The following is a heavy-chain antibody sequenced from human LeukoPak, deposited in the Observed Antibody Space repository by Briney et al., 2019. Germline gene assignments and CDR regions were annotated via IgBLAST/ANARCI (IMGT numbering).Heavy chain of an antibody. CDR3: ARRALTTTPYNWFDP. V-gene: IGHV1-69*04. Sequence: GASVKVSCKASGGTFSSYAISWVRQAPGQGLEWMGRIIPILGIANYAQKFQGRVTITADKSTSTAYMEPSSLRSEDTAVYYCARRALTTTPYNWFDPWGQGTLVTVSS. CDR2: IIPILGIA. J-gene: IGHJ5*02. D-gene: IGHD4-11*01. CDR1: GGTFSSYA.